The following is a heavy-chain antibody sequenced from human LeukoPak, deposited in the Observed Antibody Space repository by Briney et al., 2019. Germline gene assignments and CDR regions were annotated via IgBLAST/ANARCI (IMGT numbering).Heavy chain of an antibody. Sequence: ASVKVSCKASGYTFTSNYMHCVRQAPGQGLEWMGIINPSGGSTSYAQKFQGRVTMTRDMSTSTVYMELSSLRSEDTAVYYCAHWTGTTNAFDIWGQGTMVTVSS. D-gene: IGHD1-7*01. CDR1: GYTFTSNY. CDR3: AHWTGTTNAFDI. V-gene: IGHV1-46*01. CDR2: INPSGGST. J-gene: IGHJ3*02.